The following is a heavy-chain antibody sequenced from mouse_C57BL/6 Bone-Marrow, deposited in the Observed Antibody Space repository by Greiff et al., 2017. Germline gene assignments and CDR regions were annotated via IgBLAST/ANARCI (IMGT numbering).Heavy chain of an antibody. CDR2: IDPETGGT. V-gene: IGHV1-15*01. D-gene: IGHD2-1*01. J-gene: IGHJ3*01. CDR3: TRGVYSWFAY. CDR1: GYTFTDYE. Sequence: QVQLQQSGAELVRPGASVTLSCKASGYTFTDYEMHWVKQTPVHGLEWIGAIDPETGGTAYTQKFKGKAILTADKSSSTAYMELRSLTSADSAVYYCTRGVYSWFAYWGQGTLVTVSA.